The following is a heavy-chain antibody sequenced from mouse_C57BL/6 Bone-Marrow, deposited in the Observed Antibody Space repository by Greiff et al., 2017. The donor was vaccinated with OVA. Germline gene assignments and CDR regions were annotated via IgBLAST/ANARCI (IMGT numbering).Heavy chain of an antibody. V-gene: IGHV14-2*01. CDR1: GFNIKDYY. D-gene: IGHD2-3*01. Sequence: VQLQQSGAELVKPGASVKLSCTASGFNIKDYYMHWVKQRTEQGLEWRGRREAEDGENKEAPKFQGKATITADTSSNTAYLQLSSLTSEDTAVYYCARGRLLAWFAYWGQGTLVTVSA. CDR3: ARGRLLAWFAY. J-gene: IGHJ3*01. CDR2: REAEDGEN.